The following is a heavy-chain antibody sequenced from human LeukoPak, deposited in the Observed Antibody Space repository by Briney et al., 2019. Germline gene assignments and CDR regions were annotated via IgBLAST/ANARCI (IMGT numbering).Heavy chain of an antibody. D-gene: IGHD6-13*01. CDR2: IYHSGST. Sequence: PSETLSLTCTVSGYSISSGYYWGWIRQPPGKGLEWIGSIYHSGSTYYTPSLKSRVTISVDTSKNHFSLKLSSVTAADTAVYYCARGPYSSSYFDYWGQGTLVTVSS. V-gene: IGHV4-38-2*02. CDR3: ARGPYSSSYFDY. J-gene: IGHJ4*02. CDR1: GYSISSGYY.